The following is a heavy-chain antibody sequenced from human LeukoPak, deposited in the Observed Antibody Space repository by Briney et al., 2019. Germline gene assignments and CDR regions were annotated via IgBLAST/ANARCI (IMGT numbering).Heavy chain of an antibody. CDR1: GGTFSSYA. D-gene: IGHD3-22*01. V-gene: IGHV1-69*05. Sequence: SMKVSCKASGGTFSSYAISWVRQAPGQGLEWMGGIIPIFGTANYAQKFQGRVTITTDESTSTAYMELSSLRSEDTAVYYCASDEPYYYDSSGGLDYWGQGTLVTVSS. CDR3: ASDEPYYYDSSGGLDY. CDR2: IIPIFGTA. J-gene: IGHJ4*02.